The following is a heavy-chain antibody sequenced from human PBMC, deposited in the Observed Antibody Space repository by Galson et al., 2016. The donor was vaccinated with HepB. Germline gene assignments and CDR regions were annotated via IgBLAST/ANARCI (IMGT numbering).Heavy chain of an antibody. CDR2: IHSDGSTT. CDR1: GFIFSNYW. CDR3: ARESPTTAGAFDI. J-gene: IGHJ3*02. Sequence: SLRLSRAASGFIFSNYWMHWVRQAPGKGLVWVSRIHSDGSTTSYADSVKGRVTVSRDNAKNTLYMQMNSLRAEDTAVYYCARESPTTAGAFDIWGQGTMVTVSS. V-gene: IGHV3-74*01. D-gene: IGHD4-17*01.